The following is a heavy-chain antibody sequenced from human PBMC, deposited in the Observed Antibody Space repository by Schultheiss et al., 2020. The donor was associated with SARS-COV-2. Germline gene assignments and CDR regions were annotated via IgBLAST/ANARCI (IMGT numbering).Heavy chain of an antibody. CDR3: ARRKKYYDGSGYQYYFDY. D-gene: IGHD3-22*01. CDR1: GGSISSSNW. J-gene: IGHJ4*02. Sequence: SQTLSLTCAVSGGSISSSNWWGWVRQPPGRGLEWIGDIYHNENTNYNPSLKSRVTMSVEKSKNQFSLRLSSVTAADTAVYYCARRKKYYDGSGYQYYFDYWGQGALVTVSS. V-gene: IGHV4/OR15-8*02. CDR2: IYHNENT.